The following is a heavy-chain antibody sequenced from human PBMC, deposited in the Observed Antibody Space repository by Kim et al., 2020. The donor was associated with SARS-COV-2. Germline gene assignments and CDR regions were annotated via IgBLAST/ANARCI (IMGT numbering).Heavy chain of an antibody. J-gene: IGHJ6*02. Sequence: GGSLRLSCAASGFTFSSYAMHWVRQAPGKRLEWVATISSAGNNKYYTDSMKGRFTISRDNSKNSLFLHMVTLRPEDTAVYYCARDFEAGGDYIYSYFGMGVWGQGTTVTVSS. CDR3: ARDFEAGGDYIYSYFGMGV. CDR1: GFTFSSYA. D-gene: IGHD4-17*01. V-gene: IGHV3-30*04. CDR2: ISSAGNNK.